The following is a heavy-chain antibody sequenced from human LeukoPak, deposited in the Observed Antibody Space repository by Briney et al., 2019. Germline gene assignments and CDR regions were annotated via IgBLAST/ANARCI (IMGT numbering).Heavy chain of an antibody. CDR2: IYYSGST. CDR3: ASPEMATTHDYFDY. J-gene: IGHJ4*02. D-gene: IGHD5-24*01. V-gene: IGHV4-39*07. Sequence: PSETLSLTCTVSGGSISSSSYYWGWIRQPPGEGLEWIGSIYYSGSTYYNPSLKSRVTISVDTSKNQFSLKLSSVTAADTAVYYCASPEMATTHDYFDYWGQGTLVTVSS. CDR1: GGSISSSSYY.